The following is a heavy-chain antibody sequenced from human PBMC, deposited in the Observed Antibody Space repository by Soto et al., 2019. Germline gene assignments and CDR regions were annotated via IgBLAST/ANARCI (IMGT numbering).Heavy chain of an antibody. J-gene: IGHJ4*02. CDR1: GYTFTSYD. Sequence: ASVKVSCKASGYTFTSYDINWVRQATGQGLEWMGWMNPNSGNTGYAQKFQGRVAMTRDTSIRTAYLQLSSLRSEDTAVYYCARSLHAPYSRGIDYWGQGTLVTVSS. D-gene: IGHD6-13*01. CDR3: ARSLHAPYSRGIDY. V-gene: IGHV1-8*01. CDR2: MNPNSGNT.